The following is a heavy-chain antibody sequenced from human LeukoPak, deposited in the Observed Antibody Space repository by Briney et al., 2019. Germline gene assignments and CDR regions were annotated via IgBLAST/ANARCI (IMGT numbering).Heavy chain of an antibody. CDR2: LRYDGTDE. D-gene: IGHD5-24*01. CDR3: AKDLLWDGYNSAFDI. V-gene: IGHV3-30*02. CDR1: GFSFSFYG. Sequence: GGSLRLSCGASGFSFSFYGMHWVRQAPGKGLEWVAFLRYDGTDEDYGDSVKGRFSVSRDNSKNTLYLQMNSLRAEDTAVYYCAKDLLWDGYNSAFDIWGQGTMVTVSS. J-gene: IGHJ3*02.